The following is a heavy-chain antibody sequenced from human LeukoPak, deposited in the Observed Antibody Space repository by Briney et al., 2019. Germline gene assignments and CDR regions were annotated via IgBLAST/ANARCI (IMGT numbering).Heavy chain of an antibody. V-gene: IGHV3-23*01. CDR3: GIRDTSDYYVF. CDR2: TGSNGVT. J-gene: IGHJ4*02. CDR1: GFTFDDYA. Sequence: GGSLRLSCAASGFTFDDYAMHWVRQAPGKGLEWVSATGSNGVTYYADSVKGRFTISRDNSKNALYLQMNGLRADDTAVYYCGIRDTSDYYVFWGQGTLVTVSS. D-gene: IGHD3-22*01.